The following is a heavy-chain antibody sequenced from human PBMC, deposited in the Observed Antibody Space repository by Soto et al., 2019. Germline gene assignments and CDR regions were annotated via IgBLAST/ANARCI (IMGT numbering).Heavy chain of an antibody. D-gene: IGHD3-3*01. CDR2: ISAYNGNT. Sequence: ASVKVSCKASGYTFTSYGISWVRQAPGQGLEWMGWISAYNGNTNYAQKLQGRVTMTTDTSTSTAYMELRSLRSDDTAVYYCARDLDFWSGYYTGGFDYWGQGTLVTFSS. CDR3: ARDLDFWSGYYTGGFDY. V-gene: IGHV1-18*04. CDR1: GYTFTSYG. J-gene: IGHJ4*02.